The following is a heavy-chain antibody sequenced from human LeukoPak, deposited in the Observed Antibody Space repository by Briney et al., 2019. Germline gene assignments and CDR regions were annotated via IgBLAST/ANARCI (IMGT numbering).Heavy chain of an antibody. CDR2: ISYDGSNK. J-gene: IGHJ6*04. D-gene: IGHD3-10*01. CDR1: GFTFSSYG. Sequence: GGSLRLSCAASGFTFSSYGMHWVRQAPGKGLEWVAVISYDGSNKYYADSVKGRFTISRDNSKNTLYLQMNSLRAEDTAVYYCAKGFYYYGSAYGMDVWGKVTTVTVSS. CDR3: AKGFYYYGSAYGMDV. V-gene: IGHV3-30*18.